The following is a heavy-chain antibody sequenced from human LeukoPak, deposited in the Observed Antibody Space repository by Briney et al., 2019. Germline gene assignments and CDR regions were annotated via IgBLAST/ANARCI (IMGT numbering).Heavy chain of an antibody. CDR3: AKDHMLSNYYDSSGSFDY. Sequence: GGPLRLSCAASGFTFSSYAMSWVRQAPGKGLEWVSAISGSGGSTYYADSVKGRFTISRDNSKNTLYLQMTSLRAEDTAVYYCAKDHMLSNYYDSSGSFDYWGQGTLVTVSS. CDR1: GFTFSSYA. CDR2: ISGSGGST. D-gene: IGHD3-22*01. J-gene: IGHJ4*02. V-gene: IGHV3-23*01.